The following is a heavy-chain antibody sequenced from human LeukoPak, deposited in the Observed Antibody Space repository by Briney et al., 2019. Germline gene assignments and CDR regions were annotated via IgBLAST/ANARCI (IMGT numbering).Heavy chain of an antibody. D-gene: IGHD1-26*01. V-gene: IGHV3-33*01. CDR2: IWYDGSNK. CDR1: GFTFSSYA. Sequence: GGSLRLSCAASGFTFSSYAMHWVRQAPGQGLEWVEVIWYDGSNKYYADSVKGRFTISRYNSKNTLYLQMNSLRAEDTALYYCARSSGSYYSYSDYWGQGTLVTVSS. CDR3: ARSSGSYYSYSDY. J-gene: IGHJ4*02.